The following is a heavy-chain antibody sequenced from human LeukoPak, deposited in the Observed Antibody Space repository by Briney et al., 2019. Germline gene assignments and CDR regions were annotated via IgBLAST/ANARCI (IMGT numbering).Heavy chain of an antibody. CDR3: ARDPGYCSSTSCYDDAFDI. CDR2: IKQDGSEK. Sequence: GGSLRLSCAASGFTFSSYWMSWVRQAPGKGLEWVANIKQDGSEKYHVDSVKGRFTISRDNAKNSLYLQMNSLRAEDTAVYYCARDPGYCSSTSCYDDAFDIWGQGTMVTVSS. CDR1: GFTFSSYW. J-gene: IGHJ3*02. V-gene: IGHV3-7*01. D-gene: IGHD2-2*01.